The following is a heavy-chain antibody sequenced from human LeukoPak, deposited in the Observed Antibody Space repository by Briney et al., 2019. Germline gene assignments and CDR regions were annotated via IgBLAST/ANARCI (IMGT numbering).Heavy chain of an antibody. CDR2: ISGSGGGT. CDR1: GFTFSSYG. D-gene: IGHD6-13*01. Sequence: GGSLRLSCAASGFTFSSYGMSWVRQAPGKGLEWVSAISGSGGGTYYADSVKGRFTISRDNSKNTLYLQMNSLRAEDTAVYYCARSAAANSPFDYWGQGTLVTVSS. J-gene: IGHJ4*02. V-gene: IGHV3-23*01. CDR3: ARSAAANSPFDY.